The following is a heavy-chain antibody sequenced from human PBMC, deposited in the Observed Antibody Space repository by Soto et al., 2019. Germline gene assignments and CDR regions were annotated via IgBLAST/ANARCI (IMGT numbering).Heavy chain of an antibody. CDR1: GFTFSSYG. CDR2: IWYDGSNK. J-gene: IGHJ4*02. D-gene: IGHD3-16*01. V-gene: IGHV3-33*01. Sequence: QVQLVESGGGVVQPGRSLRLSCAASGFTFSSYGMHWVRQAPGKGLEWVAVIWYDGSNKYYADSVKGRFTISRDNSKNTLYLQMNSLRAEDTAVYYCARGGAFGYEYYFDYWGQGTLVTVSS. CDR3: ARGGAFGYEYYFDY.